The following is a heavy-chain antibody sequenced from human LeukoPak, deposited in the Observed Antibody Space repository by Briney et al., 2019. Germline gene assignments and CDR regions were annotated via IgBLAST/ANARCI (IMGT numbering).Heavy chain of an antibody. V-gene: IGHV3-23*01. CDR3: AKVNSAYDFWSGYYTSVSGWFDP. Sequence: PGGSLRLSCAASGFTFSSYAMSWVRKAPGKGLEWVSAISGSGGSTYYADSVKGRFTISRDNSKNTLYLQMNSLRAEDTAVYYCAKVNSAYDFWSGYYTSVSGWFDPWGQGTLITVSS. CDR1: GFTFSSYA. J-gene: IGHJ5*02. CDR2: ISGSGGST. D-gene: IGHD3-3*01.